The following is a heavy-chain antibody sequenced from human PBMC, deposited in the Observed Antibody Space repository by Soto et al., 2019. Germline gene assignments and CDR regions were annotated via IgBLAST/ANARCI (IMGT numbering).Heavy chain of an antibody. J-gene: IGHJ4*02. CDR1: GGSISSYY. CDR3: ARYGGNLDSYYFDY. D-gene: IGHD2-21*02. V-gene: IGHV4-4*07. CDR2: IYTSGST. Sequence: PWETLSLTGTVSGGSISSYYWSWIRQPAGKGLEWIGRIYTSGSTNYNPSLKMRVTMSGDASKNQFSLKLSSVTAADTAVYYCARYGGNLDSYYFDYWGQGTLVTVSS.